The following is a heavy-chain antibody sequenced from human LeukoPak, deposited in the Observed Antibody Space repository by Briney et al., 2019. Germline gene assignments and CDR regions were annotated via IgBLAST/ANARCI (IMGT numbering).Heavy chain of an antibody. CDR3: ARHRSYYYDSSGYKP. J-gene: IGHJ5*02. V-gene: IGHV4-59*08. Sequence: SETLSLTCTVSGGSISGYHWSWNRQPPGKGPEWIGNIFYSGSTNYNPSLKSRVTILVDTSKNQFSLKLSSVTAADTAVYYCARHRSYYYDSSGYKPWGQGTLVTVSS. CDR1: GGSISGYH. D-gene: IGHD3-22*01. CDR2: IFYSGST.